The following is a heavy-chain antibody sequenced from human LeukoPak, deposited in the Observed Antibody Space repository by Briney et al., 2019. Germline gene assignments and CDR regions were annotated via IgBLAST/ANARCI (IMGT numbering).Heavy chain of an antibody. D-gene: IGHD3-9*01. CDR3: ARDPLRYLRVGHYDY. Sequence: GGSLRLSCAASGFTFSNSAMNWVRQVPGKGLEWVSSIDYDSSHIYYAASVRGGFTISRDNARNSVYLQMNSLRVEDTAVYYCARDPLRYLRVGHYDYWGQGTLVAVSS. V-gene: IGHV3-21*01. CDR1: GFTFSNSA. CDR2: IDYDSSHI. J-gene: IGHJ4*02.